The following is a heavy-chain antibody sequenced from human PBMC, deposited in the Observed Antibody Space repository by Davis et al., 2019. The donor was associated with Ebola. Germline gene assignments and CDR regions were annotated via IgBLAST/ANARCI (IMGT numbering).Heavy chain of an antibody. D-gene: IGHD6-6*01. J-gene: IGHJ4*02. CDR2: INPNSGGT. Sequence: SVKVSCKASGYTFTGYYMHWVRQAPGQGLEWMGWINPNSGGTNYAQKFQGWVTMTRDTSISTAYMELSRLRSDDTAVYYCARANRIYSSSSHWGQGTLVTVSS. CDR1: GYTFTGYY. CDR3: ARANRIYSSSSH. V-gene: IGHV1-2*04.